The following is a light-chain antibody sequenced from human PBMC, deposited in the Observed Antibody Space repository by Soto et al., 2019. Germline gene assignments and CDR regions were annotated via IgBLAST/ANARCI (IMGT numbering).Light chain of an antibody. CDR2: GAS. J-gene: IGKJ2*01. Sequence: EIVMTQSPGTLSVSPGERATLSCRASQSVGYDIAWYQQRPGQAPRLLIYGASTRATGIPARFSGSGSGTEFTLTLSRLQAEDFAVYYCQQYNNWPPMYTFGQGTKLQIQ. CDR1: QSVGYD. CDR3: QQYNNWPPMYT. V-gene: IGKV3-15*01.